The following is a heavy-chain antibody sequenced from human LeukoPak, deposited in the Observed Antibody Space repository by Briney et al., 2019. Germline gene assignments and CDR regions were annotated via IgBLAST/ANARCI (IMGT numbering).Heavy chain of an antibody. Sequence: GGSLRLSCAASGFTFSSYSMNWVRQAPGKGLEWVSSISSSSSYIYYADSVKGRFTISRDNAKNSLYLRMNSLRAEDTAVYYCARDSEWELLDYFDYWGQGTLVTVSS. CDR3: ARDSEWELLDYFDY. D-gene: IGHD1-26*01. CDR1: GFTFSSYS. CDR2: ISSSSSYI. J-gene: IGHJ4*02. V-gene: IGHV3-21*01.